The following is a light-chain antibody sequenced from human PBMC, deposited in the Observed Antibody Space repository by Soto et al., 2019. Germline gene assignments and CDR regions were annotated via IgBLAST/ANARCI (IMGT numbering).Light chain of an antibody. V-gene: IGKV1-39*01. CDR1: QNINNY. CDR2: DAS. Sequence: DIQMTQSPSSLSASVGDRVTITCRASQNINNYLNWYQQKPGKAPKLLIYDASSLQTGVPSRFSGSGSGTDFSLTISSLQPEDFATYYCQQSYSTPLTFGGGTKVDIK. J-gene: IGKJ4*01. CDR3: QQSYSTPLT.